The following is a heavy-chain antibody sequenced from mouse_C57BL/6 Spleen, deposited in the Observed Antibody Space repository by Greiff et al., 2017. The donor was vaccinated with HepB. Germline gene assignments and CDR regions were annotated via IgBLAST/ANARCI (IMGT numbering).Heavy chain of an antibody. J-gene: IGHJ2*01. D-gene: IGHD4-1*01. CDR2: IYPGDGDT. V-gene: IGHV1-82*01. CDR3: AREGLGLFDY. CDR1: GYAFSSSW. Sequence: QVQLKESGPELVKPGASVKISCKASGYAFSSSWMNWVKQRPGQGLEWIGRIYPGDGDTNYNGKFKGKATLTADKSSSTAYMQLSSLTSEDSAVYFCAREGLGLFDYWGQGTTLTVSS.